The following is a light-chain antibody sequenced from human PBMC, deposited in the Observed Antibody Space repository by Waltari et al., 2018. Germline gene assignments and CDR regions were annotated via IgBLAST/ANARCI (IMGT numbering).Light chain of an antibody. CDR3: LQYNSYSWT. V-gene: IGKV1-5*03. Sequence: DIQMTQSPSTLSASVGDRVTIACRASQSISGWLAWYQQKPGKAPNLLISKASSLQTGVPSRFNGSGSGTEFTLTINTLQPDDFATYHWLQYNSYSWTFGQGTKVEIK. J-gene: IGKJ1*01. CDR2: KAS. CDR1: QSISGW.